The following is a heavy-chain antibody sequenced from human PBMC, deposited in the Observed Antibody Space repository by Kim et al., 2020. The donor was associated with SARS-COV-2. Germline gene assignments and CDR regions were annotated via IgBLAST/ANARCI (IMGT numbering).Heavy chain of an antibody. CDR3: ARLAYSSSSQNFDY. J-gene: IGHJ4*02. D-gene: IGHD6-6*01. Sequence: NPTLKSRVTISIDTSKNQFSLRLSSVTAADTAVDYCARLAYSSSSQNFDYWGQRTLVTVSS. V-gene: IGHV4-59*08.